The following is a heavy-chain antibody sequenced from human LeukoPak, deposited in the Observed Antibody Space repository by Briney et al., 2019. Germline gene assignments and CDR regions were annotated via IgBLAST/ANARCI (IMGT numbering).Heavy chain of an antibody. Sequence: GGSLGLSCAASGFTFSSYEMNWVCQAPGKGLEWVSYISSSGSTIYYADSVKGRFTISRDNAKNSLYLQMNSLRAEDTAVYYCARDRGVRGVTPYYFDYWGQGTLVTVSS. CDR3: ARDRGVRGVTPYYFDY. J-gene: IGHJ4*02. CDR1: GFTFSSYE. V-gene: IGHV3-48*03. D-gene: IGHD3-10*01. CDR2: ISSSGSTI.